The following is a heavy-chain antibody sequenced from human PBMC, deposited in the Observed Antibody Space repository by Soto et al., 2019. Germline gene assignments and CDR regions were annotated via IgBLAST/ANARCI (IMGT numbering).Heavy chain of an antibody. J-gene: IGHJ4*02. V-gene: IGHV3-66*01. CDR1: RFTVSTKY. D-gene: IGHD3-16*01. CDR2: IYSGGST. CDR3: ARDPWAADY. Sequence: PGGSLRLSCAASRFTVSTKYMSWVRQAPGKGLEWVSVIYSGGSTFYADSVRGRFTISRDNSKNTVNLQMNSLRAEDTAVYYCARDPWAADYWGQGTLVTVSS.